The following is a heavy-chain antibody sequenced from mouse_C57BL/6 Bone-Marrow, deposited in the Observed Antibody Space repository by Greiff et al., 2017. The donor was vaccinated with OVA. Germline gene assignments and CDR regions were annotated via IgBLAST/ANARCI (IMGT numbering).Heavy chain of an antibody. CDR1: GYTLTSYG. J-gene: IGHJ1*03. Sequence: QVHVKQSGAELARPGASVKLSCKASGYTLTSYGISWVKQSTGQGLEWIGEIYPRSGNTYYNEKFKGKAKLTADKSSSTAYMELRSLTSEDSAVYFCALTQYFDVWGTGTTVTVSS. D-gene: IGHD4-1*01. CDR3: ALTQYFDV. V-gene: IGHV1-81*01. CDR2: IYPRSGNT.